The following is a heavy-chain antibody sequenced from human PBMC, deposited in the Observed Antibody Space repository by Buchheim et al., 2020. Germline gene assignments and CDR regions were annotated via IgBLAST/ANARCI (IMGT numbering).Heavy chain of an antibody. J-gene: IGHJ4*02. CDR3: ARRSFVLGDPRFDY. CDR1: GGSISSYY. Sequence: QVQLQESGPGLVKPSETLSLTCTVSGGSISSYYWSWIRQPPGKGLEWIGYISYSGSTNYNPSLKSRVTISVDTSKNQFSLKLSSVTAADTAVYYCARRSFVLGDPRFDYWGQGTL. D-gene: IGHD3-3*02. V-gene: IGHV4-59*01. CDR2: ISYSGST.